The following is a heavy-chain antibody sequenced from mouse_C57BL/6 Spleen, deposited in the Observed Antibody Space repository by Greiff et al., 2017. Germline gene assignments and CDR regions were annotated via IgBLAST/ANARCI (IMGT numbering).Heavy chain of an antibody. D-gene: IGHD1-1*01. Sequence: VHVKQSGPVLVKPGASVKMSCKASGYTFTDYYMNWVKQSHGKSLEWIGVINPYNGGTSYNQKFKGKATLTVDKSSSTAYMELNSLTSEDSAVYYCARGDYGSSHWYFDVWGTGTTVTVSS. CDR3: ARGDYGSSHWYFDV. CDR2: INPYNGGT. J-gene: IGHJ1*03. V-gene: IGHV1-19*01. CDR1: GYTFTDYY.